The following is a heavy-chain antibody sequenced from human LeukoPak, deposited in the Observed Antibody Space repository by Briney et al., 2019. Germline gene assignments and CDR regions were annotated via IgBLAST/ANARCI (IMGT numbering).Heavy chain of an antibody. J-gene: IGHJ5*02. V-gene: IGHV4-59*12. CDR3: ARDLRYCSSTSCPFGFDP. Sequence: SETLSLTCTVSGGSISSYYWSWIRQPPGKGLEWIGYIYHSGSTYYNPSLKSRVTISVDRSKNQFSLKLSSVTAADTAVYYCARDLRYCSSTSCPFGFDPWGQGTLVTVSS. CDR1: GGSISSYY. CDR2: IYHSGST. D-gene: IGHD2-2*01.